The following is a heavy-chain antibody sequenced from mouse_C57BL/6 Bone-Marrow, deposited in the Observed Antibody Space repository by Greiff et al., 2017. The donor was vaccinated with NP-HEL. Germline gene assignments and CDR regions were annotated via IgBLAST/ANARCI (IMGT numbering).Heavy chain of an antibody. Sequence: VQLQQSGAELARPGASVKLSCKASGYTFTSYGISWVKQRTGQGLEWIGEIYPRSGNTYYNEKFKGKATLTADKSSSTAYMELRSLTSEDSAVYFCARGRFITTVGNWYFDVWGTGTTVTVSS. D-gene: IGHD1-1*01. CDR2: IYPRSGNT. J-gene: IGHJ1*03. V-gene: IGHV1-81*01. CDR1: GYTFTSYG. CDR3: ARGRFITTVGNWYFDV.